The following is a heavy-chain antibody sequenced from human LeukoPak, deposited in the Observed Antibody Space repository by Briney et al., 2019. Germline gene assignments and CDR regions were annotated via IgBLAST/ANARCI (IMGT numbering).Heavy chain of an antibody. Sequence: SETLSLTCAVYGGSFSGYYWSWIRQPPGKGLEWIGEINHSGSTNYNPSLKSRVTISVDTSKNQFSLKLSSVTAADTAVYYCARHPYREQFDPWGQGTLVTVSS. CDR3: ARHPYREQFDP. CDR2: INHSGST. CDR1: GGSFSGYY. V-gene: IGHV4-34*01. J-gene: IGHJ5*02. D-gene: IGHD1-26*01.